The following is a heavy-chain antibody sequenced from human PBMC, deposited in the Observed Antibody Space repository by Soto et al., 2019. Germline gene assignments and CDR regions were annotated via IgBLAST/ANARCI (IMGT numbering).Heavy chain of an antibody. D-gene: IGHD1-26*01. CDR3: ARPVGSGQTHYYYYGIDV. J-gene: IGHJ6*02. CDR2: ISAYNGNT. V-gene: IGHV1-18*04. Sequence: VASVKVSCKASGYTFTSYGISWVRQAPGQGLEWMGWISAYNGNTNYAQKLQGRVTMTTDTSTSTAYMELRSLRSDDTAVYYCARPVGSGQTHYYYYGIDVWGQGTTVTVSS. CDR1: GYTFTSYG.